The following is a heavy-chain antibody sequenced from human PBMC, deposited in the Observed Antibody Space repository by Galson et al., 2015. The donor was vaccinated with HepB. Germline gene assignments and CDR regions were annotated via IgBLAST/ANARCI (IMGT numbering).Heavy chain of an antibody. Sequence: SLRLSCAASGFTFSSYWMSWVRQAPGKGLEWVADIKQDGSEKYYVDSVKGRFTISRDNAKNSLYLQMNSLRAEDTAVYYCARVSGAYCGGDCYSYYYYYYGLDVWGQGTTVTVSS. CDR2: IKQDGSEK. J-gene: IGHJ6*02. CDR1: GFTFSSYW. V-gene: IGHV3-7*03. D-gene: IGHD2-21*02. CDR3: ARVSGAYCGGDCYSYYYYYYGLDV.